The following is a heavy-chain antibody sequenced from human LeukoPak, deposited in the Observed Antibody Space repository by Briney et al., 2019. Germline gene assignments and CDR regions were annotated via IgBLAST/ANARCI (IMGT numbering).Heavy chain of an antibody. V-gene: IGHV1-18*04. D-gene: IGHD6-25*01. CDR1: GYTFTSYG. CDR2: ISGKDGHT. CDR3: ARDGELGAALGGASYFWFDP. J-gene: IGHJ5*02. Sequence: ASVKVSCKASGYTFTSYGINWVRQAPGQGLEWMGWISGKDGHTRYAQKFQGRGTVTIDTSASTAYMELRSLTSDDTAVYYCARDGELGAALGGASYFWFDPWGQGTLVTVSS.